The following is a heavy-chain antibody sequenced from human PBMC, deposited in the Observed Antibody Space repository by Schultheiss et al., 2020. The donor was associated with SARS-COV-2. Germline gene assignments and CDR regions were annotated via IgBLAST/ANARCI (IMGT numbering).Heavy chain of an antibody. D-gene: IGHD2-2*01. CDR3: ARLNNAFVAFDI. CDR1: GLKFSDYY. CDR2: IGVSSAYT. Sequence: GGSLRLSCAAPGLKFSDYYMTWIRQAPGKGLEWVAYIGVSSAYTKYLDSVRGRFTISRDNAQNSLSLQMNSLRAEDTAVYYCARLNNAFVAFDILGQGTMVTVSS. J-gene: IGHJ3*02. V-gene: IGHV3-11*03.